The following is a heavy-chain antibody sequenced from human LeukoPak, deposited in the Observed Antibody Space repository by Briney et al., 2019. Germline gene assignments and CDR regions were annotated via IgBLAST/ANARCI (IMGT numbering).Heavy chain of an antibody. V-gene: IGHV3-53*01. CDR1: RFTVSSNY. J-gene: IGHJ4*02. Sequence: GGSLRLSCAASRFTVSSNYMSWVRQAPGKGLKWVSVIYSGGSTYYADSVKGRFTISRDNSKNTLYLQMNSLRAEDTAVYYCARGPHYSGNYGGKFDSWGQGTLVTVSS. CDR3: ARGPHYSGNYGGKFDS. CDR2: IYSGGST. D-gene: IGHD1-26*01.